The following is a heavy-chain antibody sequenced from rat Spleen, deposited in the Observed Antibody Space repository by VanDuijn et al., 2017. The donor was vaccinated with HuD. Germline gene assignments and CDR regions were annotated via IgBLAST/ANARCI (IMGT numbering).Heavy chain of an antibody. D-gene: IGHD1-8*01. J-gene: IGHJ4*01. CDR2: ISYEGSST. Sequence: EVQLRESGGGLVQPGRSLKLSCAASGFTLSDYYMAWVRQAPKKGLEWVASISYEGSSTYYGDSVKGRFTISRDNAKSTLYLQMNSLRSEDTATYYCARPHSSHYVMDAWGQGASVTVSS. CDR3: ARPHSSHYVMDA. CDR1: GFTLSDYY. V-gene: IGHV5-22*01.